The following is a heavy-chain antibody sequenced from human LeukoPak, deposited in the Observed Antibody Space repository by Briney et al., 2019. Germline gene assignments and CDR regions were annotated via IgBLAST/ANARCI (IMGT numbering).Heavy chain of an antibody. CDR2: ITWNGDST. CDR3: TRYGGNSKAAFDI. D-gene: IGHD4-23*01. J-gene: IGHJ3*02. Sequence: GGSLRLSCAASGFIFDDYAMHWVRQAPGKGLEWVSLITWNGDSTNYADSVKGRFTISRDNSKNSLYLQMNSPRAEDTALYYCTRYGGNSKAAFDIWGQGTMVTVSS. CDR1: GFIFDDYA. V-gene: IGHV3-43D*03.